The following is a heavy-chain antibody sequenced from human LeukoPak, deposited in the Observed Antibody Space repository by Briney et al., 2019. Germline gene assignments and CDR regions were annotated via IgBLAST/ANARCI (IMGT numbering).Heavy chain of an antibody. J-gene: IGHJ3*01. CDR1: GFTFSSRDW. CDR3: ARVRVGATF. D-gene: IGHD1-26*01. V-gene: IGHV3-9*01. CDR2: ISWNSGSI. Sequence: PGGSLRLSCVASGFTFSSRDWMTWVRQAPGKGLEWVSGISWNSGSIGYADSVKGRFTISRDDAKNSLYLQMNSLRAEDTAVYSCARVRVGATFWGQGTMVTVSS.